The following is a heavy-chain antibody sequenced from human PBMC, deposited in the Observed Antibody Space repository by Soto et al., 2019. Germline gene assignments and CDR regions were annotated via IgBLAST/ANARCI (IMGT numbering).Heavy chain of an antibody. CDR3: ARHYGDGYDYVDY. V-gene: IGHV4-59*08. Sequence: QVQLQESGPGLVKPSETLSLTCTVSGWSINTYYWSWIRQPPGKGLEWIGYIYYRANPNYNPSLKSRVTISQDTYKNQFSLKLSSVTAADTAVYYCARHYGDGYDYVDYWGQGTLVTVSS. CDR1: GWSINTYY. CDR2: IYYRANP. D-gene: IGHD5-12*01. J-gene: IGHJ4*02.